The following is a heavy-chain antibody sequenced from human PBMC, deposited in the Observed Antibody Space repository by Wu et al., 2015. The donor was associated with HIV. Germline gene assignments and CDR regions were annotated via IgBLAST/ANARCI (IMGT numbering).Heavy chain of an antibody. CDR3: AVVPGLDV. V-gene: IGHV1-58*02. J-gene: IGHJ6*02. CDR1: GFSFSGTS. D-gene: IGHD6-6*01. CDR2: IVVGNGNT. Sequence: QMQLVQSGPEVKKPGTSVKVSCKASGFSFSGTSIQWVRQARGERLEWIGWIVVGNGNTNYAQKFQERVTITRDMSTNTAYMEVSSLRNEDTAVYYCAVVPGLDVWGQGTTVTVSS.